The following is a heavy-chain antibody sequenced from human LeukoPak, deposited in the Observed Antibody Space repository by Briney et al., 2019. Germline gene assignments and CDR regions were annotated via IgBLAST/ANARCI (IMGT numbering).Heavy chain of an antibody. J-gene: IGHJ3*02. CDR3: VRGQEIWELLTEDGIDM. Sequence: RGSLRLSPAPSGFTSSTKRFTCVGQTPGQGLMWFSRFNPASRPTTYATSVKARFTISRDNAENTMYLRRNSLIRPAPALYYFVRGQEIWELLTEDGIDMWGQGTKVTVAS. CDR2: FNPASRPT. V-gene: IGHV3-74*03. CDR1: GFTSSTKR. D-gene: IGHD1-26*01.